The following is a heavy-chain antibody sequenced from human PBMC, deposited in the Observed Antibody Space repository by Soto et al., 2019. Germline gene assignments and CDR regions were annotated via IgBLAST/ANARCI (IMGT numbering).Heavy chain of an antibody. CDR3: ARRGAGSSSWYGYYYYYYMAV. D-gene: IGHD6-13*01. CDR2: IYYSGST. V-gene: IGHV4-39*01. Sequence: SETLSLTCTVSGGSISSSSYYWGWIRQPPGKGLEWIGSIYYSGSTYYNPSLKSRVTISVDTSKNQFSLKLSSVTAADTAVYYCARRGAGSSSWYGYYYYYYMAVWGKGTTVTVSS. J-gene: IGHJ6*03. CDR1: GGSISSSSYY.